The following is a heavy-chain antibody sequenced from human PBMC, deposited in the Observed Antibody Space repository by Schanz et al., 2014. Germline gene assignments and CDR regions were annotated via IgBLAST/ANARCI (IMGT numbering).Heavy chain of an antibody. CDR3: ARDQGYTTSWHIFDL. J-gene: IGHJ4*02. V-gene: IGHV3-11*01. CDR2: IGNGGVTI. D-gene: IGHD6-13*01. CDR1: GFPFSDYF. Sequence: VQLLESGGGLVQPGGSLRLSCAASGFPFSDYFMAWIRQPPGRGLEWVSYIGNGGVTIYYADSVKGRFTISRDNSKNSLYLQMNSLRAEDTAVYYCARDQGYTTSWHIFDLWGQGTLVTVSS.